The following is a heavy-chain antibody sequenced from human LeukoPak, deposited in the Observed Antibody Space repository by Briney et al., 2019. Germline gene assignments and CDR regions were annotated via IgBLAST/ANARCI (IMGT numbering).Heavy chain of an antibody. Sequence: PGRSLRLSCAASGFTFSSYGMHWVRQAPGKGLEWAAVISNDGSNKYYADSVKGRFTVSRDNSENTLYLQMNSLRAEDTAVFYCAKDRRGYTYNFDFWGQGTLVTVSS. CDR3: AKDRRGYTYNFDF. CDR2: ISNDGSNK. J-gene: IGHJ4*02. D-gene: IGHD5-18*01. V-gene: IGHV3-30*18. CDR1: GFTFSSYG.